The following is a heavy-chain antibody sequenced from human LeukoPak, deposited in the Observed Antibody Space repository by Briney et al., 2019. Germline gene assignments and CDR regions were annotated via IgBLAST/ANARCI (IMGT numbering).Heavy chain of an antibody. V-gene: IGHV3-9*01. Sequence: GGSLRLSCAASGFTFDDYAMHWVRQAPGKGLEWVSGISWNSGSIGYADSVKGRFTISRDNAKNSLYLQMNSLRAEDTALYYCAKARSYGSGSCDYWGQGNLVTVSS. J-gene: IGHJ4*02. CDR1: GFTFDDYA. CDR3: AKARSYGSGSCDY. D-gene: IGHD3-10*01. CDR2: ISWNSGSI.